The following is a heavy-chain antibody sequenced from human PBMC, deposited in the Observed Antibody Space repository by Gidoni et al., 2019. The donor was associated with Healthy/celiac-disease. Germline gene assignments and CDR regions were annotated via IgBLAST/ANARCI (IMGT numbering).Heavy chain of an antibody. D-gene: IGHD6-19*01. CDR1: GFTFSSYA. Sequence: QVQLVESGGGVVQPGRSLRHYCAASGFTFSSYAMHWVRQAPGKGLEWVAVISYDGSNKYYADSVKGRFTISRDNSKNTLYLQMNSLRAEDTAVYYCARGWDSSGWYYFDYWGQGTLVTVSS. J-gene: IGHJ4*02. CDR3: ARGWDSSGWYYFDY. V-gene: IGHV3-30-3*01. CDR2: ISYDGSNK.